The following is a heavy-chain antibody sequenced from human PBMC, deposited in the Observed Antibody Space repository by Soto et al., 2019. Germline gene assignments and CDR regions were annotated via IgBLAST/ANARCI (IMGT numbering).Heavy chain of an antibody. V-gene: IGHV1-46*03. D-gene: IGHD5-12*01. J-gene: IGHJ4*02. CDR3: ARDLDGYSGYDSEDY. Sequence: ASVKVSCKASGYTFTSYYMHWVRQAPGQGLEWMGIINPSGGSTSYARKFQGRVTMTRDTSTSTVYMELSSLRSEDTAVYYCARDLDGYSGYDSEDYWGQGTLVTVSS. CDR2: INPSGGST. CDR1: GYTFTSYY.